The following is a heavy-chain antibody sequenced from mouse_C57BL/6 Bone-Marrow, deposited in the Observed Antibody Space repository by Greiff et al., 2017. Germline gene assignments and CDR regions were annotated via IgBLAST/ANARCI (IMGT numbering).Heavy chain of an antibody. CDR1: GYTFTSYG. D-gene: IGHD2-10*02. J-gene: IGHJ4*01. V-gene: IGHV1-81*01. CDR2: IYPRSGNT. CDR3: ARSEVWYHGYYAMDY. Sequence: QVQLQQSGAELARPGASVKLSCKASGYTFTSYGISWVKQRTGQGLEWIGEIYPRSGNTYYNEKFKGKATLTADKSSSTAYMELRSLTSEDSAVYFCARSEVWYHGYYAMDYWGQGTSVTVSS.